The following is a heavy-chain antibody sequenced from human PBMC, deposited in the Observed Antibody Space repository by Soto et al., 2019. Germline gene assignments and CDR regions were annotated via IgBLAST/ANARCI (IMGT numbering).Heavy chain of an antibody. Sequence: SVKVSCKASGGTFISYASSWVRQAPGQGLEWMGGIIPIFGTANYAQKFQGRVTITADESTSTAYIELSSLRSEDTAVYYCAGGYGAEMATSPFDYWGQGTLVTVPS. CDR1: GGTFISYA. CDR2: IIPIFGTA. CDR3: AGGYGAEMATSPFDY. J-gene: IGHJ4*02. D-gene: IGHD3-16*01. V-gene: IGHV1-69*13.